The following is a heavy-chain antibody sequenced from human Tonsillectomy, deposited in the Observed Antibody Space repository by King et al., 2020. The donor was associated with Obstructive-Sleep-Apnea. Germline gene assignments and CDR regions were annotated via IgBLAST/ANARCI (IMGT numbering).Heavy chain of an antibody. CDR3: ASWNVPLTLASVY. D-gene: IGHD5-12*01. CDR1: GFKFSNYW. CDR2: ISTDGDYT. V-gene: IGHV3-74*01. Sequence: VQLVESGGGLVQPGGSLRLSCVASGFKFSNYWMHWVRQVPGKGLVWVSRISTDGDYTDYADSVKGRFTISRDNGRNTLFLQMNSLRVEDTAVYYCASWNVPLTLASVYWGQGTLVTVSS. J-gene: IGHJ4*02.